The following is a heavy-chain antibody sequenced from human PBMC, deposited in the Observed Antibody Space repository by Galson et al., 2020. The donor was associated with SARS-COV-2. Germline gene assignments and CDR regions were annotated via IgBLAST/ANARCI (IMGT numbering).Heavy chain of an antibody. CDR1: GGSISNSLYY. CDR3: ARHGMPKYDFDSSGYHFHDAFDI. CDR2: VYYNGKT. D-gene: IGHD3-22*01. V-gene: IGHV4-39*01. Sequence: SETLSLTCTVSGGSISNSLYYWGCVRQPPGKGLEWIGSVYYNGKTHHNPSLEGRVTISIDSSKNQFSLKLSSVTAADTAVYYCARHGMPKYDFDSSGYHFHDAFDIWGQGTMVTVSS. J-gene: IGHJ3*02.